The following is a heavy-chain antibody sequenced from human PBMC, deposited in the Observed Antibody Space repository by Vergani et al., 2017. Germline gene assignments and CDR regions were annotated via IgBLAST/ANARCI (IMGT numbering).Heavy chain of an antibody. V-gene: IGHV3-7*03. CDR1: GFTFSSYW. D-gene: IGHD6-13*01. J-gene: IGHJ4*02. CDR2: IKQDGSEK. Sequence: EVQLVESGGGLVQPGGSLRLSCAASGFTFSSYWMSWVRQAPGKGLEWVANIKQDGSEKYYVDSVKGRFTISRDNAKNSLYLQMNSLRAEDTAAYYCARGRLGSSWYYFDYWGQGTLVTVAS. CDR3: ARGRLGSSWYYFDY.